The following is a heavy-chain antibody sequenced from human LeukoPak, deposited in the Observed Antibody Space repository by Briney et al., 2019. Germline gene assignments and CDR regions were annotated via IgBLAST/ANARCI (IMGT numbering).Heavy chain of an antibody. J-gene: IGHJ3*02. CDR1: GFTFSSYA. CDR2: ISYDGSNK. Sequence: PGGSLRLSCAASGFTFSSYAMHWVRQAPGKGLEWVAVISYDGSNKYYADSVKGRFTISRDNSKNTLYLQMNSLRAEDTAVYYCAREADDPDYAEAFDIWGQGTMVTVSS. V-gene: IGHV3-30-3*01. CDR3: AREADDPDYAEAFDI. D-gene: IGHD4-17*01.